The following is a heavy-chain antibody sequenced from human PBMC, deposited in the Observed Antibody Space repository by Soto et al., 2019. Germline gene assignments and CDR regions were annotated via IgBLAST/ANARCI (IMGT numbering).Heavy chain of an antibody. D-gene: IGHD1-1*01. Sequence: PGGSLRLSCAASGFTFSSYGMHWVRQAPGKGPEWVAVIWHDGNKKYYGDSVKGRFTISRDNSKNTLYLQMNSLRVEDTAVYYCARGRIWNDDFFDSWGQGTLVTVSS. V-gene: IGHV3-33*01. CDR2: IWHDGNKK. CDR3: ARGRIWNDDFFDS. CDR1: GFTFSSYG. J-gene: IGHJ4*02.